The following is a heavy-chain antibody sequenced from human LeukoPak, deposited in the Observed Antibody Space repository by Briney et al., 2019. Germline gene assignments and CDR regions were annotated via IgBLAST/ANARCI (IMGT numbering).Heavy chain of an antibody. Sequence: GGSLRLSCAASGFTFDDYGMSWVRQAPGKGLEWVSGINWNGCSTGYADSVKGRFTISRDNAKNSLYLQMNSLRAEDTALYYCARDPAPTTDDGYSSPWGQGTLVTVSS. D-gene: IGHD2-2*03. CDR2: INWNGCST. CDR3: ARDPAPTTDDGYSSP. J-gene: IGHJ5*02. V-gene: IGHV3-20*04. CDR1: GFTFDDYG.